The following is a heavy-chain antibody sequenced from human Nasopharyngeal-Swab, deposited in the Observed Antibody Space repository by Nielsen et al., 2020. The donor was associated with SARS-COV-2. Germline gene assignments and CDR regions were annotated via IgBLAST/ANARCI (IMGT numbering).Heavy chain of an antibody. CDR1: GYSISSTYY. CDR2: IYHNGRT. Sequence: SETLSLTCTVSGYSISSTYYWGWIRQPPGKGLEWIGEIYHNGRTNYSPSLKSRVTISVDQSRNQFSLKLSSVTAADTAVYYCVGFSGSHPDYYLDYWGQGTLVTVSS. V-gene: IGHV4-38-2*02. J-gene: IGHJ4*02. D-gene: IGHD1-26*01. CDR3: VGFSGSHPDYYLDY.